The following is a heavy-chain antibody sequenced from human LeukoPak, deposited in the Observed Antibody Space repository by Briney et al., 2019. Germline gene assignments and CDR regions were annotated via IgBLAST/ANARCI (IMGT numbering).Heavy chain of an antibody. Sequence: PGRSLRLSCAASGFTFSSYAMHWVRQAPGKGLEWVAVISYDGSNKYYADSVKGRYTISRDNSKNTLYLQMNSLRAEDTAVYYCAKNEVELGDYVFFDYWGQGTLVTVSS. CDR1: GFTFSSYA. V-gene: IGHV3-30-3*02. CDR2: ISYDGSNK. J-gene: IGHJ4*02. D-gene: IGHD4-17*01. CDR3: AKNEVELGDYVFFDY.